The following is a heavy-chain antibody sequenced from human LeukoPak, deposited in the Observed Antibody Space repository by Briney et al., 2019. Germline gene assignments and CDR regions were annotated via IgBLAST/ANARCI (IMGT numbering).Heavy chain of an antibody. CDR1: GYTFISYD. D-gene: IGHD5-12*01. CDR3: ARNLARTGDFDY. Sequence: ASVKVSCKASGYTFISYDINWVRQATGQGLEWLGWMNPNSGGAGYAQNSQGRVSLTRDTSISTAYMELTNLGSEDTAVYYCARNLARTGDFDYWGQGTLVTVSS. V-gene: IGHV1-8*01. J-gene: IGHJ4*02. CDR2: MNPNSGGA.